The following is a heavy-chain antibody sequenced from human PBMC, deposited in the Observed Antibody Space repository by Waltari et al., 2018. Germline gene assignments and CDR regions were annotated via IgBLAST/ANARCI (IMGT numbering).Heavy chain of an antibody. D-gene: IGHD4-4*01. CDR3: AGLVTPNTGFDY. J-gene: IGHJ4*02. CDR1: GYSFTSYW. CDR2: NYPGESET. Sequence: EVQLVQSGAEVKKPGESLKISCKGSGYSFTSYWIGWVRQMPGQGLEWMGINYPGESETGYSPSVQGKVTTEADTAIRTAYLRWSSRKASDTAMYYCAGLVTPNTGFDYWGQGTLVTVAS. V-gene: IGHV5-51*01.